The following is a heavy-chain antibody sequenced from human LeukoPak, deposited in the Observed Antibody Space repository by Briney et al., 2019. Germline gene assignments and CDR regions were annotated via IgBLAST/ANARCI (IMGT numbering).Heavy chain of an antibody. Sequence: ASVKVSCKASGYTFTSYYMHWVRQAPGQGLEWMGIINLSGGSTSYAQKFQGRVTMTRDTSTSTVYMELTSLRSDDMAVYYCARSYGGYARSYYYYYGMDVWGQGTTVT. CDR3: ARSYGGYARSYYYYYGMDV. D-gene: IGHD4-17*01. J-gene: IGHJ6*02. CDR1: GYTFTSYY. CDR2: INLSGGST. V-gene: IGHV1-46*01.